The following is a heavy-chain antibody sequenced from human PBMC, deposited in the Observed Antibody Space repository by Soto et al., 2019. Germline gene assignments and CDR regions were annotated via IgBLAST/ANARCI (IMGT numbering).Heavy chain of an antibody. CDR2: ISGSGGST. V-gene: IGHV3-23*01. J-gene: IGHJ6*02. CDR3: AKVRSRYYGSGSYTNYYYYYGMDV. Sequence: GGSLRLSCAASGFTFSSYAMSWVRQAPGKGLEWVSAISGSGGSTYYADSVKGRFTISRDNSKNTLYLQMNSLRAEDTAVYYCAKVRSRYYGSGSYTNYYYYYGMDVWGQGTTVTV. CDR1: GFTFSSYA. D-gene: IGHD3-10*01.